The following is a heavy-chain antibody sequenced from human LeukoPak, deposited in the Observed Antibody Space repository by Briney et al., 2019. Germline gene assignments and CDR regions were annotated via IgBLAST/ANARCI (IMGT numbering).Heavy chain of an antibody. V-gene: IGHV3-23*01. Sequence: GGSLRLSCAASGFTFTDYTMSWVRLAAGKGLEWVSSISGSGSRTYYADSVKGRFTVSRDDSKNTLYLQMNSLRAEDTAIYYCANLGTKSGKRWGQGTLVTVSS. CDR1: GFTFTDYT. D-gene: IGHD1-7*01. CDR3: ANLGTKSGKR. J-gene: IGHJ4*02. CDR2: ISGSGSRT.